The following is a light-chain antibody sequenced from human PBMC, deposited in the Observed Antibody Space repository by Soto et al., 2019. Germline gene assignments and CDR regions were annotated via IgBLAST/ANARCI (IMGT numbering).Light chain of an antibody. CDR2: EVS. V-gene: IGLV2-8*01. J-gene: IGLJ2*01. CDR1: SSDVGGYNY. Sequence: QSALTQPPSASGSPGQSVTISCTGTSSDVGGYNYVSWYQQHPGKAPKLMISEVSKRPSGVPDRFSGSKSGITASLTVSGLQAEDEADYYCSSFAGSNVVFGGGTKVTVL. CDR3: SSFAGSNVV.